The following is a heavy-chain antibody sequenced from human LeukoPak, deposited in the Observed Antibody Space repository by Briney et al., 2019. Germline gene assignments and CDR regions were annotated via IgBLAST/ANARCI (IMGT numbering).Heavy chain of an antibody. D-gene: IGHD6-19*01. V-gene: IGHV3-9*01. J-gene: IGHJ4*02. Sequence: GWALRLSCAASGFTFDNYAMHGVRQAPGKDLAGLSIISWNSGYIGYADSVKGRFTISRDNAKKSLDLQMNSLRAEDTAFYYCAKVRGTYSSGYFFDYWGQGTLVTVSS. CDR3: AKVRGTYSSGYFFDY. CDR2: ISWNSGYI. CDR1: GFTFDNYA.